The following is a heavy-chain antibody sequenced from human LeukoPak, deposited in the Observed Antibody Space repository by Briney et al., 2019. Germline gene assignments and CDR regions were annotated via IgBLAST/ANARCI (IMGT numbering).Heavy chain of an antibody. Sequence: GGSLRLSCAASGFTFSDYYMSWIRQAPGKGLEWVSYISSSGSTIYYADSVKGRFTISRDNAKNSLYLQMNGLRAEDTAVYYCARDDHSTDAFDIWGQGTMVTVSS. CDR1: GFTFSDYY. J-gene: IGHJ3*02. V-gene: IGHV3-11*04. CDR3: ARDDHSTDAFDI. CDR2: ISSSGSTI.